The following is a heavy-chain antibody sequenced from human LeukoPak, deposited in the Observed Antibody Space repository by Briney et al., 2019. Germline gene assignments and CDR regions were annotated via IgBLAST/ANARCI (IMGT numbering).Heavy chain of an antibody. CDR2: INHSGST. CDR3: GTSRSSYYYYGMDV. CDR1: GGSFSGYY. J-gene: IGHJ6*02. D-gene: IGHD1-1*01. Sequence: ETLSLTCAVYGGSFSGYYWSWIRQPPGKELEWIGEINHSGSTNYNPSLKSRVTISVDTSKNQFSLKLSSVTAADTAVYYCGTSRSSYYYYGMDVWGQGTTVTVSS. V-gene: IGHV4-34*01.